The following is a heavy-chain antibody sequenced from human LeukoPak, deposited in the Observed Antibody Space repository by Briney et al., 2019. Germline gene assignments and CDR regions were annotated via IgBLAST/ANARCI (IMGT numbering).Heavy chain of an antibody. CDR3: AKSPRRIAVAGTRWFDP. J-gene: IGHJ5*02. CDR2: ISGSGGST. Sequence: GGSLRLSCAASGFTFHICAMSWVRQAPGKGLEWVSAISGSGGSTYYADSVKGRFTISRDNSKNTLYLQMNSLRAEDTAVYYCAKSPRRIAVAGTRWFDPWGQGTLVTVSS. V-gene: IGHV3-23*01. D-gene: IGHD6-19*01. CDR1: GFTFHICA.